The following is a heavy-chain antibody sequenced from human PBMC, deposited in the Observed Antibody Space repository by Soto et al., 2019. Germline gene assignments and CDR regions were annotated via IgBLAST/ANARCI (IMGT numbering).Heavy chain of an antibody. D-gene: IGHD2-2*01. CDR3: ATVGLAVVPANYGMDG. CDR1: GYTFTRYG. Sequence: GASGKVCCKASGYTFTRYGISWVRQAPGQGLEWMGWISAYNGNTNYAQKLQGRVTMTTDTSTSTAYMELRSLRSDDTAVYYCATVGLAVVPANYGMDGWGQGTTAIVSS. CDR2: ISAYNGNT. J-gene: IGHJ6*02. V-gene: IGHV1-18*04.